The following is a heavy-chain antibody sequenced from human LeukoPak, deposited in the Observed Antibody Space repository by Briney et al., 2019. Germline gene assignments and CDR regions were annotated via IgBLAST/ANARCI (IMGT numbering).Heavy chain of an antibody. V-gene: IGHV4-39*07. D-gene: IGHD3-22*01. CDR3: AGYDSSGSSW. J-gene: IGHJ4*02. CDR1: GGSISGSTYY. Sequence: PSETLSLTCTVSGGSISGSTYYWGWIRQPPGKGLEWIGSIYYSGNTNYNPSLKSRVTISVDTSKNQFSLKLSSVTAADTAVYYCAGYDSSGSSWWGQGTLVTVSS. CDR2: IYYSGNT.